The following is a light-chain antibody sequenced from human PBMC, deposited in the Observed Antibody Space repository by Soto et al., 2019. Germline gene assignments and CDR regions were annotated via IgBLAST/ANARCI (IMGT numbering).Light chain of an antibody. V-gene: IGKV1-39*01. CDR3: QQYGSSPRT. CDR1: QIISSY. Sequence: IQMTLSPSALSASVGDTGPITCRASQIISSYLNWYQQKPGKAPKLLIYAASSLQSGVPSRFSGSGSGTDFTLTISRLEPEDFAVYYCQQYGSSPRTFGQGTKVDIK. CDR2: AAS. J-gene: IGKJ1*01.